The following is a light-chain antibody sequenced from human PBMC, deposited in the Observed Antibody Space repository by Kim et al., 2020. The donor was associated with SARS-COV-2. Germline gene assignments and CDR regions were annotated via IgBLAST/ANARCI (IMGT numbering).Light chain of an antibody. Sequence: SYELTQPPTVSVSPGQTASITFSGDKLGNKYASWYQLKPGQSPLLVIYQDTKRPSGIPERFSGSNSGNTATLTISGTQAMDEADYFCQAWDSSTHVVFGGGTQLTVL. CDR3: QAWDSSTHVV. CDR2: QDT. CDR1: KLGNKY. J-gene: IGLJ2*01. V-gene: IGLV3-1*01.